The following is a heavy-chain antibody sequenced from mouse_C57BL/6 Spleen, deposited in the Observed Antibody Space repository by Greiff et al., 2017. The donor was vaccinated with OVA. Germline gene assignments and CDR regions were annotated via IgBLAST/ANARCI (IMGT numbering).Heavy chain of an antibody. J-gene: IGHJ3*01. CDR1: GYTFTSYW. V-gene: IGHV1-59*01. Sequence: QVQLKQPGAELVRPGTSVKLSCKASGYTFTSYWMHWVKQRPGQGLEWIGVIDPSDSYTNYNQKFKGKATLTVDTSSSTAYMQLSSLTSEDSAVYYCARDGYDERFAYWGQGTLVTVSA. CDR2: IDPSDSYT. CDR3: ARDGYDERFAY. D-gene: IGHD2-2*01.